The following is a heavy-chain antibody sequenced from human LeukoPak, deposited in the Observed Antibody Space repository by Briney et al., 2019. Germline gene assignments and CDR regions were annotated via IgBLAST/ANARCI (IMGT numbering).Heavy chain of an antibody. V-gene: IGHV3-23*01. D-gene: IGHD4-17*01. Sequence: GGSLRLSCTASGFTFSNYAMSWVRQAPGKGLEWVSAISGSGGSTYYADSVKGRFTISRDNSKNTLYLQMSSLRAEDTAVYYCAKLGDYYGAIPADYWGQGTLVTVSS. J-gene: IGHJ4*02. CDR3: AKLGDYYGAIPADY. CDR1: GFTFSNYA. CDR2: ISGSGGST.